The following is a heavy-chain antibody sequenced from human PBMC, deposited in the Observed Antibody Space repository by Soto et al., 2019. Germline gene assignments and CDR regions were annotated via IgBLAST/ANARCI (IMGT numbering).Heavy chain of an antibody. CDR3: AKAVYLGSTVDIGY. Sequence: PGGSLRLSCAASGFTFSIFAMSWVRQSPGKGLEWVSTISGSGGSTYYADAVKGRFTISRDNSMGTLYLQMKSLRVEDTAIYYCAKAVYLGSTVDIGYWGQGALVTVSS. CDR2: ISGSGGST. J-gene: IGHJ4*02. D-gene: IGHD7-27*01. V-gene: IGHV3-23*01. CDR1: GFTFSIFA.